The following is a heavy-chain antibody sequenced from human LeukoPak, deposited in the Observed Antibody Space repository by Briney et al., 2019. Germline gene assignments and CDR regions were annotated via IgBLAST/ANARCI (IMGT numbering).Heavy chain of an antibody. V-gene: IGHV3-7*03. CDR3: TRHQGAGGSGIDY. D-gene: IGHD2-15*01. Sequence: PGGSLRLSCAASGFTFSSYWMSWVRQAPGKGLEWVANIKQDGSEKYYVDSVKGRFTISRDNAKNSLYLQMNSLRAEDTAVYYCTRHQGAGGSGIDYWGQGTLVTVSS. J-gene: IGHJ4*02. CDR1: GFTFSSYW. CDR2: IKQDGSEK.